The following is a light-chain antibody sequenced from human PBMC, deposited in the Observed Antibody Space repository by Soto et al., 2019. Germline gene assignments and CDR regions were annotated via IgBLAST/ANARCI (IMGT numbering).Light chain of an antibody. CDR3: ASWDNSLNGLV. CDR1: SSNIGSNS. J-gene: IGLJ3*02. V-gene: IGLV1-44*01. Sequence: QSVLTQQPSASGTPGQRVTISCSGSSSNIGSNSVNWYQQVPGTAPKVVIYDNHQRPSGVPDRFSGSKSGTSASLGISGLQPEDEADYYCASWDNSLNGLVFGGGTKLTVL. CDR2: DNH.